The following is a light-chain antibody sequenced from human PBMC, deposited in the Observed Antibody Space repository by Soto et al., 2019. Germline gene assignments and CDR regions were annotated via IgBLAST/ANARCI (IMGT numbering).Light chain of an antibody. V-gene: IGKV3-15*01. CDR1: QSVSNY. Sequence: EIVLTQSPATLSVSPGERATLSCRAGQSVSNYLAWYQQKPGQTPRLLIYGASTRATGIPARFSGSGSGTEFTLIISSLQPEDFATYYCLQDYNYPLTFGGGTKVDIK. CDR2: GAS. J-gene: IGKJ4*01. CDR3: LQDYNYPLT.